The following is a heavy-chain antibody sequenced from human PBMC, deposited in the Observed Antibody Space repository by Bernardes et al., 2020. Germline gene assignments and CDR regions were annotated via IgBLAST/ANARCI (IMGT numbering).Heavy chain of an antibody. CDR2: ISGSGGST. V-gene: IGHV3-23*01. D-gene: IGHD1-26*01. J-gene: IGHJ3*02. CDR3: AKGYTDEWELLRPDAFDI. Sequence: GGSLRLSCAASGFTFSSYAMSWVRQAPGKGLEWVSAISGSGGSTYYADSVKGRFTISRDNSKNTLYLQMNSLRAEDTAVYYCAKGYTDEWELLRPDAFDIWGQGKMVNVSS. CDR1: GFTFSSYA.